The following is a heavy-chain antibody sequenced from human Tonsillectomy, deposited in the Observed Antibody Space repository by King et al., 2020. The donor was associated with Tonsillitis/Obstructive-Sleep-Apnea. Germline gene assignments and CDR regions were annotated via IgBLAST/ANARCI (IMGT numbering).Heavy chain of an antibody. CDR1: GYTFTGNY. CDR2: INPNSGGT. Sequence: VQLVESGAEVKKPGASVKVSCKASGYTFTGNYMHWVRQAPGQGLEWMGWINPNSGGTNYAQKFQGRVTMTRDTSISTAYMELSRLRSDDTAVYYCARDGVTIFGVVINGMDVWGQGTTVTVYS. D-gene: IGHD3-3*01. J-gene: IGHJ6*02. V-gene: IGHV1-2*02. CDR3: ARDGVTIFGVVINGMDV.